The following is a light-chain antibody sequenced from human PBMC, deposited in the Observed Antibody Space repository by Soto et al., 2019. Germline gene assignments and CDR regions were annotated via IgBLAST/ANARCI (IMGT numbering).Light chain of an antibody. Sequence: EIVMTQSPGTLSVSPGERVTLSCRASQSVGNNLAWHQQKPGQAPRLLIYGASTRATGFPARFSGSGSGTEFTLTISSLQSEDFAVYYCQQYGSSITFGQGTRLEIK. CDR2: GAS. J-gene: IGKJ5*01. V-gene: IGKV3-15*01. CDR1: QSVGNN. CDR3: QQYGSSIT.